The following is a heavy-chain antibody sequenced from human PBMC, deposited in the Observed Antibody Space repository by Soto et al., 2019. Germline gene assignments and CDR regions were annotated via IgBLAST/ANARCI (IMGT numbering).Heavy chain of an antibody. CDR2: INPSGGST. CDR3: ARDRIAAAGTFYYYYGMDV. J-gene: IGHJ6*02. Sequence: ASVKVSSKASGYTFTSYYMHWVRQAPGQGLEWMGIINPSGGSTSYAQKFQGRVTMTRDTSTSTVYMELSSLRSEDTAVYYCARDRIAAAGTFYYYYGMDVWGQGTTVTVSS. CDR1: GYTFTSYY. V-gene: IGHV1-46*03. D-gene: IGHD6-13*01.